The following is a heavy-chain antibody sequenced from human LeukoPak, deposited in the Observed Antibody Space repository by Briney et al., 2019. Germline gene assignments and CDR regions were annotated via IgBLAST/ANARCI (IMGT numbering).Heavy chain of an antibody. J-gene: IGHJ6*02. CDR1: GFTFSSYY. CDR3: AGGVLEAQGWLQWMGTVYSMDV. D-gene: IGHD5-24*01. V-gene: IGHV3-7*03. CDR2: IKQDASEK. Sequence: GGSLRLSCVDSGFTFSSYYMAWVRQAPGKGLEWVANIKQDASEKFYLDSVKGRFTISRDNAKNSLYLQMNSLRPDDTAVYYCAGGVLEAQGWLQWMGTVYSMDVWGQGTPVTVSS.